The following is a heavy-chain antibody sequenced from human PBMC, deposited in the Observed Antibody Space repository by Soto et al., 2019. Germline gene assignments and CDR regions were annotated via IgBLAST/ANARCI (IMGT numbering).Heavy chain of an antibody. D-gene: IGHD1-26*01. Sequence: GGSLRLSCAASGFTFSSYGMHWVRQAPGKGLEWVAVIWYDGSNKYYADSVKGRFTISRDNSKNTLYLQMNSLRAEDTAVYYCARDSGSDFPSEPDYWGQGTLVTVSS. J-gene: IGHJ4*02. V-gene: IGHV3-33*01. CDR1: GFTFSSYG. CDR2: IWYDGSNK. CDR3: ARDSGSDFPSEPDY.